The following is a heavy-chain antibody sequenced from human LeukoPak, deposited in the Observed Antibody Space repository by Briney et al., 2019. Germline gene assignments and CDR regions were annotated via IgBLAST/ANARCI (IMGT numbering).Heavy chain of an antibody. CDR2: IDYDGNT. Sequence: SETLSLTCAVYGGSFSGYHWNWIRQAPGKGLEWLGEIDYDGNTNYNPSLKSRLTISVDTSKNQFSLRLASVTAADTAVYYCARDSYGDANFDTWGQGTLVTVSS. D-gene: IGHD4-17*01. CDR3: ARDSYGDANFDT. CDR1: GGSFSGYH. J-gene: IGHJ4*02. V-gene: IGHV4-34*01.